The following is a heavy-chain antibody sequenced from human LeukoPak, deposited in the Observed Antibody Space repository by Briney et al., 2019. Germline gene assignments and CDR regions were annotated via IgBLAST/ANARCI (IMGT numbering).Heavy chain of an antibody. Sequence: ASVKVSCKASEDTFSTYYIHWVRQAPGQGLEWMGIIYPTGDTTRYAQKFQGRFTMTRDTSTGTVYMELSSLRSADTALYYCARDFVRRIDYWGQGTLVTVSS. CDR3: ARDFVRRIDY. CDR2: IYPTGDTT. CDR1: EDTFSTYY. J-gene: IGHJ4*02. D-gene: IGHD6-6*01. V-gene: IGHV1-46*01.